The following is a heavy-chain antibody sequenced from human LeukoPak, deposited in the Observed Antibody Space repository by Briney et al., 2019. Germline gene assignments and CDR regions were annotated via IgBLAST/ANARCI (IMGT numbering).Heavy chain of an antibody. CDR2: MYYTGGA. J-gene: IGHJ4*02. CDR1: GFTFSLYW. Sequence: LRLSCAASGFTFSLYWMAWIRQPPGKGLEWIATMYYTGGAYYSPSLMSRVTVAMDTSKNQFSLRLRSVTAADTAMYYCARDRGSYYQALTGYDSWGPGTLVTVSS. CDR3: ARDRGSYYQALTGYDS. D-gene: IGHD3-9*01. V-gene: IGHV4-28*03.